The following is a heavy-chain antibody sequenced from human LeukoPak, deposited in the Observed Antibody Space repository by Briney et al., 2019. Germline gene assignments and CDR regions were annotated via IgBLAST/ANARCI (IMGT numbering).Heavy chain of an antibody. V-gene: IGHV3-30-3*01. J-gene: IGHJ4*02. CDR1: GFTFSSYA. Sequence: GGSLRLSCAASGFTFSSYAMHWVRQAPGKGLEWVAVISYDGSNKYYADSVKGRFTISRDNSKNTLYLQMNSLRAEDTAVYYCAGAAARPDYWGQGTLVTVSS. D-gene: IGHD6-6*01. CDR3: AGAAARPDY. CDR2: ISYDGSNK.